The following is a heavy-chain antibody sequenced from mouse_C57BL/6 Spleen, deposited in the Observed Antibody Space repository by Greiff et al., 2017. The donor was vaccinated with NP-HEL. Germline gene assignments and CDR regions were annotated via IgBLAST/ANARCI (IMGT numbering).Heavy chain of an antibody. CDR3: AQLVYFDY. D-gene: IGHD4-1*02. J-gene: IGHJ2*01. CDR2: IYPGDGDT. Sequence: QVQLQQSGPELVKPGASVKISCKASGYAFSSSWMNWVKQRPGKGLEWIGRIYPGDGDTNYNGKFKGKATLNADKSSSTAYMQLSSLTSEDSAVYFCAQLVYFDYWGQGTTLTVSS. V-gene: IGHV1-82*01. CDR1: GYAFSSSW.